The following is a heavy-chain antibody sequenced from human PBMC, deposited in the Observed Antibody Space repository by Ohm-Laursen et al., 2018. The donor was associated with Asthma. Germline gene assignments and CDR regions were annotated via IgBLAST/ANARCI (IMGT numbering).Heavy chain of an antibody. D-gene: IGHD4-17*01. Sequence: SLRLSCAASGFTFSIHGMHWVRQAPGKGLEWVAVISYDGSNKYYADSVKGRFTISRDNSKNTLYLQMNSLRAEDTAVYYCAKWVSWDDYGDYDIWGQGTMVTVSS. CDR2: ISYDGSNK. J-gene: IGHJ3*02. V-gene: IGHV3-30*18. CDR1: GFTFSIHG. CDR3: AKWVSWDDYGDYDI.